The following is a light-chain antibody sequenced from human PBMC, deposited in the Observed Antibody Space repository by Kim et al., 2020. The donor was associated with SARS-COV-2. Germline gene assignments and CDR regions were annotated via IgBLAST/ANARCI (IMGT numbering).Light chain of an antibody. Sequence: ASVGNRVTFTCPASQDISNFLAWYQQKPGKVPTLLIYAASTLQSGVPSRFSGSGSGTDFTLTISSLQPEDVATYYCQKYNSAPLTFGGGTKVDIK. CDR2: AAS. CDR1: QDISNF. J-gene: IGKJ4*01. CDR3: QKYNSAPLT. V-gene: IGKV1-27*01.